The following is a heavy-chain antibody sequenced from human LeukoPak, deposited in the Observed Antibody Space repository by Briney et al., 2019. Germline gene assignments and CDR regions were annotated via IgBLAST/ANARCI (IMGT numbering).Heavy chain of an antibody. V-gene: IGHV4-59*02. CDR1: GDSVTSTY. D-gene: IGHD2-8*02. J-gene: IGHJ4*02. CDR2: GHHSESS. Sequence: SATLSRTCSVSGDSVTSTYWSWIRQPPGKGLEWIAYGHHSESSNYNPSFRSRVTIPVDTSRNQFSLRLTSVTAADTAVYYCARESAGSLHDSTAAFHYWGQGILVIVSS. CDR3: ARESAGSLHDSTAAFHY.